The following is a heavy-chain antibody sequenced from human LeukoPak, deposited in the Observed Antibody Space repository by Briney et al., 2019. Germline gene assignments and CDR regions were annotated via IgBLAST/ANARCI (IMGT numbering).Heavy chain of an antibody. CDR3: ARVRIVVVVAATPDAFDI. J-gene: IGHJ3*02. CDR1: GGSISSSSYY. CDR2: IYYSGST. D-gene: IGHD2-15*01. Sequence: SETLSLTCTVSGGSISSSSYYWGWIRQPPGKGLEWIGSIYYSGSTYYNPSLKSRVTISVDTSKNQFSLKLSSVTAADTAVYYCARVRIVVVVAATPDAFDIWGQGTMVTVSS. V-gene: IGHV4-39*01.